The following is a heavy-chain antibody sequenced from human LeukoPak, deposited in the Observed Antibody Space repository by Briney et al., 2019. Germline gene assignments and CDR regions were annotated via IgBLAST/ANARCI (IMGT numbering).Heavy chain of an antibody. V-gene: IGHV4-59*12. D-gene: IGHD6-13*01. CDR2: IYYSGNS. Sequence: SETLSLTCTVSGGSISSYYWSWIRQPPGKGLEWIGYIYYSGNSNYNPSLKSRVTISVDTSKNQFSLKLSSVTAADTAVYYCARDRYGIAAAPSGYWGQGTLVTVSS. CDR3: ARDRYGIAAAPSGY. J-gene: IGHJ4*02. CDR1: GGSISSYY.